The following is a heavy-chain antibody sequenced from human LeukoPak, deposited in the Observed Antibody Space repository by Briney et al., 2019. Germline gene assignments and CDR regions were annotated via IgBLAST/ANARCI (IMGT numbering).Heavy chain of an antibody. J-gene: IGHJ4*02. CDR2: IYYSGST. Sequence: PSETLSLTCTVSGGSISSSSYYWGWIRQPPGKGLEWIGSIYYSGSTYYNPSLKSRVTISVDTSKNQFSLKLSSVTAADTAVYYCARVRGGDRENSAQFDYWGQGTLVTVSS. V-gene: IGHV4-39*01. CDR3: ARVRGGDRENSAQFDY. CDR1: GGSISSSSYY. D-gene: IGHD2-21*02.